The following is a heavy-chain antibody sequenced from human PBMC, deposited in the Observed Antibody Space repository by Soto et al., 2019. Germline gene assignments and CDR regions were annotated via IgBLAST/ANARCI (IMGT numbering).Heavy chain of an antibody. V-gene: IGHV1-18*04. Sequence: ASVKVSCKASGYTFTSYGISWVRQAPGQGLEWMGWISAYIGNTNYAQKHKGRVPMTTDTPTSTAYMELRSLRSDDTAVYYCARVQLYNWNLYGMDVWGQVTTVTVSS. CDR2: ISAYIGNT. CDR1: GYTFTSYG. D-gene: IGHD1-20*01. CDR3: ARVQLYNWNLYGMDV. J-gene: IGHJ6*02.